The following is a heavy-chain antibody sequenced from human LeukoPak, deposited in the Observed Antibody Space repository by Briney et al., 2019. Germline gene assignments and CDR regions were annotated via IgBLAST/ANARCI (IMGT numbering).Heavy chain of an antibody. V-gene: IGHV4-30-4*01. Sequence: SETLSLTCTVSGGSISSGDYYWSWIRQPPGKGLEWIGYIYYSGSTYYNPSLKSRVTISVDTSKNQFSLKLSSVTAADTAVYYCARDRPEKEGDRIRANWSDPWGQGTLVTVSS. CDR2: IYYSGST. CDR3: ARDRPEKEGDRIRANWSDP. J-gene: IGHJ5*02. D-gene: IGHD3-16*01. CDR1: GGSISSGDYY.